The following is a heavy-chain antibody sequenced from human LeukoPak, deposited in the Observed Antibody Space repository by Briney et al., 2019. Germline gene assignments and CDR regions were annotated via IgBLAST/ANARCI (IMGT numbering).Heavy chain of an antibody. CDR1: GFTFSSYA. D-gene: IGHD6-19*01. CDR3: AKSVAVAGSGIDY. Sequence: GGSLRLSCAASGFTFSSYAMSWVRQAPGKGLEWVAVISYDGSNKYYADSVKGRFTISRDNSKNTLYLQMNSLRAEDTAVYYCAKSVAVAGSGIDYWGQGTLVTVSS. CDR2: ISYDGSNK. V-gene: IGHV3-30*18. J-gene: IGHJ4*02.